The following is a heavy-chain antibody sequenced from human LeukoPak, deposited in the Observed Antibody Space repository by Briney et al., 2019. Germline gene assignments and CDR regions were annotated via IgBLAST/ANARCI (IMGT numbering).Heavy chain of an antibody. CDR2: IYYSGST. Sequence: SETLSLTCTVSGGSISGSSYYWGWIRQPPGKGLEWIGSIYYSGSTYYNPSLKSRVTISVDTSKNQFSLKLSSVTAADTAVYYCARAYYDSSGYYYPFDYWGQGTLVTVSS. CDR3: ARAYYDSSGYYYPFDY. D-gene: IGHD3-22*01. J-gene: IGHJ4*02. V-gene: IGHV4-39*01. CDR1: GGSISGSSYY.